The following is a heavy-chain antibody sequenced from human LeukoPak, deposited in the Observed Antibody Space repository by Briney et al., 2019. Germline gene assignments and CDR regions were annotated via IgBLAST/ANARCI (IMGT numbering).Heavy chain of an antibody. J-gene: IGHJ2*01. D-gene: IGHD5-24*01. CDR2: IGTAGDT. CDR3: ARGDARDGPLGRRYFDL. Sequence: PGGSLRLSCAASGFTFSSYDMHWVRQATGKGLEWVSAIGTAGDTYYPGSVKGRFTISRENTKNSLYLQMNSLRAGDTAVYYCARGDARDGPLGRRYFDLWGRGTLVTVSS. V-gene: IGHV3-13*01. CDR1: GFTFSSYD.